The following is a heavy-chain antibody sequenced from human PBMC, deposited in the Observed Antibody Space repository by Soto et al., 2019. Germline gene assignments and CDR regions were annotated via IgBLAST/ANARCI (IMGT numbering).Heavy chain of an antibody. Sequence: QVQLVESGGGVVRPGRSLRLSCSASGFIFSDYAMHWVRQAPGKGMEWVAVILFDGNKKYYADSVKGRFTISRDNSKNTLYLQMNSRRAEHPAVYYCATGGSQTMSGSDLSSWGQGSLVTVSS. D-gene: IGHD1-26*01. V-gene: IGHV3-30*03. CDR3: ATGGSQTMSGSDLSS. CDR2: ILFDGNKK. CDR1: GFIFSDYA. J-gene: IGHJ5*02.